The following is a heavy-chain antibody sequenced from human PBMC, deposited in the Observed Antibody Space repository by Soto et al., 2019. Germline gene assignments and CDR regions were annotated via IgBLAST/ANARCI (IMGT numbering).Heavy chain of an antibody. D-gene: IGHD1-26*01. Sequence: SVKVSCKASGGTFSSYAISWVRQAPGQGLEWMGGIIPIFGTANYAQKFQGRVTITADESTSTAYMELSSLRSEDTAVYYCAREGRSGSYFHYWGQGTLVTVSS. V-gene: IGHV1-69*13. CDR1: GGTFSSYA. J-gene: IGHJ4*02. CDR2: IIPIFGTA. CDR3: AREGRSGSYFHY.